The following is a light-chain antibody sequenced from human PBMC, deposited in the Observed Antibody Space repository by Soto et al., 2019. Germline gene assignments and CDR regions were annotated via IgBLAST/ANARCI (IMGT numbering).Light chain of an antibody. CDR1: QSINSW. CDR2: KAS. Sequence: DIQMTQSPSTLSASLGDRVTITCRASQSINSWLACYQQKPGKAPKLLIYKASSLQSGVPSRFSGSGSGTEFTLTISSLQPDDFATYYCQQYTTYPYTFGQGTKVDIK. V-gene: IGKV1-5*03. J-gene: IGKJ2*01. CDR3: QQYTTYPYT.